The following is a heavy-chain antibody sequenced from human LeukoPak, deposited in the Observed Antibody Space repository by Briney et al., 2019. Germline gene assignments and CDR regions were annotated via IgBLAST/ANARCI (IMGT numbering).Heavy chain of an antibody. CDR1: GYTFTSYD. Sequence: ASVKVSCKASGYTFTSYDINWVRQATGQGLEWMGWMNPNSGNTGYAQKFQGRVTMTRNTSISTAYMELSSLRSEDTAVCYCARVGIVATILNYYYYYSMDVWGQGTTVTVSS. CDR2: MNPNSGNT. J-gene: IGHJ6*02. V-gene: IGHV1-8*01. D-gene: IGHD5-12*01. CDR3: ARVGIVATILNYYYYYSMDV.